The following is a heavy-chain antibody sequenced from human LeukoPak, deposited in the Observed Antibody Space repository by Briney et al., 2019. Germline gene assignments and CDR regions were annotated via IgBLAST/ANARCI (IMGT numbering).Heavy chain of an antibody. J-gene: IGHJ2*01. CDR1: GGSFSGYY. D-gene: IGHD5-18*01. Sequence: SETLSLTCAVYGGSFSGYYWSWIRQPPGKGLEWIGEINHRGSTNYNPSLKSRVTISVDTSKNQFSLKLSSVTAADTAVYYCARGSSYGPFDLWGRGTLVTGSS. CDR3: ARGSSYGPFDL. V-gene: IGHV4-34*01. CDR2: INHRGST.